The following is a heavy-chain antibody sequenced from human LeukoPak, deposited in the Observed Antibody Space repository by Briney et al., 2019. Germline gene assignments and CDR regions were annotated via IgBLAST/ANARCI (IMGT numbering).Heavy chain of an antibody. Sequence: SETLSLTCAVYGGSFRGYSWSWIRQPPGKGLEWIGEINHSGSTNYNPSLKSRVTISVDTSKKQFSLKLSSVTAADTAVYYCARGRLLMWFDPWGQGTLVTVSS. CDR1: GGSFRGYS. CDR2: INHSGST. J-gene: IGHJ5*02. CDR3: ARGRLLMWFDP. V-gene: IGHV4-34*01. D-gene: IGHD3-16*01.